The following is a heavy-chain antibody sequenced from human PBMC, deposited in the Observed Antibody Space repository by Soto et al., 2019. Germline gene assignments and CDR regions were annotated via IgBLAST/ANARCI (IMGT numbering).Heavy chain of an antibody. CDR3: ARLIGNSWLDS. V-gene: IGHV6-1*01. CDR2: TYYRSKWEN. Sequence: SQTLSLTCAISGDSVSTNSATWDWIRQSPSRGLEWLGRTYYRSKWENDYAVSVKGRISIIPDTTNNRLSLQLNSVSPDDTAVYYCARLIGNSWLDSWGQGTLITVSS. CDR1: GDSVSTNSAT. J-gene: IGHJ5*01.